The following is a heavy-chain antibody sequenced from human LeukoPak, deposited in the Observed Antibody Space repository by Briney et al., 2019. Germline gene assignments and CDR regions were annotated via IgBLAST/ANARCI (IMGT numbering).Heavy chain of an antibody. V-gene: IGHV3-23*01. CDR3: AKVQDSGGYYPGYAFDI. D-gene: IGHD3-22*01. CDR2: ISGSGGST. J-gene: IGHJ3*02. CDR1: GSTFSSYA. Sequence: PGGSLRLSCAASGSTFSSYAMSWVRQAPGKGLEWVSAISGSGGSTYHADSVKGRFTISRDNSKNTLYLQMNSLRAEDTAVYYCAKVQDSGGYYPGYAFDIWGQGTMVTVSS.